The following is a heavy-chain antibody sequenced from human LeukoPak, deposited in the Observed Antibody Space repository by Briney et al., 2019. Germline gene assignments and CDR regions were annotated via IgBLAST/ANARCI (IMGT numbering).Heavy chain of an antibody. Sequence: PGGSLRLSCAASGFTFSSFAMHWVRQAPGKGLEWLAAISYDGSNDYYAGSLKGRFTMSRDNSRNTLYLQIKSLRPDDTAVYYCARDAGGAFYWYFDLWGRGTLVTVSS. CDR3: ARDAGGAFYWYFDL. V-gene: IGHV3-30-3*01. J-gene: IGHJ2*01. D-gene: IGHD1-26*01. CDR2: ISYDGSND. CDR1: GFTFSSFA.